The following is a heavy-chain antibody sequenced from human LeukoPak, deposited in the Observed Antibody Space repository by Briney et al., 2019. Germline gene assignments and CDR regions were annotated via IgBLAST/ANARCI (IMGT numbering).Heavy chain of an antibody. CDR3: ARDVLLWSGPSFDI. D-gene: IGHD3-10*01. V-gene: IGHV3-30-3*01. Sequence: PGRSLRLSCAASGFTFSSYAMHWVRQAPGKGLEWVAVISYDGSNKYYADSVKGRFTISRDNSKNTLYLQMNSLRAEDTAVYYCARDVLLWSGPSFDIWGQGTMVTVSS. J-gene: IGHJ3*02. CDR1: GFTFSSYA. CDR2: ISYDGSNK.